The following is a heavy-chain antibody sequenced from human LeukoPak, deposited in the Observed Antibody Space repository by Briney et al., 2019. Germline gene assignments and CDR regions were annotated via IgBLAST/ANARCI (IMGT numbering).Heavy chain of an antibody. CDR1: GFTFSSYW. CDR2: ILHDGSNK. D-gene: IGHD6-19*01. V-gene: IGHV3-30*02. Sequence: GGSLRLSCAASGFTFSSYWMSWVRQAPGKGLEWVAYILHDGSNKYYADSVRGRFTISRDNSKNTLYLQMNSLRAEDTAVYYCARDRLEAVRDTRGFDYCGQGNLVTVSS. CDR3: ARDRLEAVRDTRGFDY. J-gene: IGHJ4*02.